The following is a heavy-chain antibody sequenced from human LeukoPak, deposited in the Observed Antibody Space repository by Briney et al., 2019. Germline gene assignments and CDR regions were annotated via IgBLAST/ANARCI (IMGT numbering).Heavy chain of an antibody. CDR1: GFTFSSYA. CDR3: AKSPAGDDY. D-gene: IGHD2-8*02. Sequence: GGSLRLSCAASGFTFSSYAMHWVRQAPGKGLEWVAVISYDGSNKYYADSVKGRFTISRDNSKNTLYLQMNSLRAEDTAVYYCAKSPAGDDYWGQGTLVTVSS. CDR2: ISYDGSNK. V-gene: IGHV3-30-3*02. J-gene: IGHJ4*02.